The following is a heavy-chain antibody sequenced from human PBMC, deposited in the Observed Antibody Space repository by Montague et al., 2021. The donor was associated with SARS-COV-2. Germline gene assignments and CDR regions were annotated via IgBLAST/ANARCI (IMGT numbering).Heavy chain of an antibody. CDR2: ISYDGSNK. D-gene: IGHD6-13*01. Sequence: SLRLSCAASGFTFSSYAMHWVRQAPGKGLEWVAVISYDGSNKYYADSVKGRFTISRDNSKNTLYLQMNSLRAEDTAVYYCAIEQLVQFDAFDIWGQGTMVTVSS. V-gene: IGHV3-30*04. CDR1: GFTFSSYA. J-gene: IGHJ3*02. CDR3: AIEQLVQFDAFDI.